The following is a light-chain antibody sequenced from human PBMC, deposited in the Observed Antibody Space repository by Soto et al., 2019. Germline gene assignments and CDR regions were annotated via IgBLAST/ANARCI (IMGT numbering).Light chain of an antibody. CDR2: KTT. Sequence: DIQMTHSPSALSASVGDRVTITCRASQSISRWLAWYQQKPGKAPKLLIYKTTSLESGVPSRFSGSGSGTEFPLTISSLQHDYFATYYCQQYSSFGTFGQGTKVEIK. CDR1: QSISRW. V-gene: IGKV1-5*03. J-gene: IGKJ1*01. CDR3: QQYSSFGT.